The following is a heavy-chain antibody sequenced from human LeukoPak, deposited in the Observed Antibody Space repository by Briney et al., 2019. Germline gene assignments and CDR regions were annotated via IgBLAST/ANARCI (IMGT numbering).Heavy chain of an antibody. CDR3: ARVLSGPGKAAAGYYAFDI. J-gene: IGHJ3*02. V-gene: IGHV4-61*02. D-gene: IGHD6-13*01. CDR2: IYTSGST. Sequence: PSETLSLTCTVSGGSISSGSYYWSWIRQPAGKGLEWIGRIYTSGSTNYNPSLKSRVTISVDTSKNQFSLKLSSVTAADTAVYYCARVLSGPGKAAAGYYAFDIWGQGTMVTVSS. CDR1: GGSISSGSYY.